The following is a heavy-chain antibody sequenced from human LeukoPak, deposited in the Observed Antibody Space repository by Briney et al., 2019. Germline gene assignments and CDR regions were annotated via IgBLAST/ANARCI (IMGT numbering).Heavy chain of an antibody. V-gene: IGHV3-21*04. Sequence: PGGSLRLSCAASGFTFSSYSMNWVRQAPGKGLEWVSSISSSSSYIYYADSVKGRFTISRDNAKNSLYLQMNSLRVEDTAVYYCAKASYDTYYFDYWGQGTLVTVSS. J-gene: IGHJ4*02. CDR3: AKASYDTYYFDY. CDR2: ISSSSSYI. CDR1: GFTFSSYS. D-gene: IGHD3-22*01.